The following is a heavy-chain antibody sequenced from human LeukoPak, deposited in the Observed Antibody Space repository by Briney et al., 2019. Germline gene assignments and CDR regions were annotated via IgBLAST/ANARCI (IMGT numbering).Heavy chain of an antibody. V-gene: IGHV1-69*05. D-gene: IGHD3-22*01. CDR1: GGTFSSYA. CDR2: IIPIFGTA. CDR3: ARVPLSGYYDSSGYMSY. J-gene: IGHJ4*02. Sequence: SVKVSCKASGGTFSSYAVSWVRQAPGQGLEWMGRIIPIFGTANYAQKFQGRVTITTDESTSTAYMELSSLRSEDTAVYYCARVPLSGYYDSSGYMSYWGQGTLVTVSS.